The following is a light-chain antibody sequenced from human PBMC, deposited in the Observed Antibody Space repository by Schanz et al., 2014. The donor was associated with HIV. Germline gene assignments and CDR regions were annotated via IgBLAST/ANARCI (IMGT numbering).Light chain of an antibody. CDR2: AAS. J-gene: IGKJ5*01. CDR3: QQSYSTPSIT. Sequence: DIQMTQSPSSLSASVGDRVTITCRASQSINSSLIWYHQKIGKAPKLLIYAASTLQGGVPWRFSGSGSGTDFTLTISSLQPEDFATYYCQQSYSTPSITFGQGTRLEIK. CDR1: QSINSS. V-gene: IGKV1-39*01.